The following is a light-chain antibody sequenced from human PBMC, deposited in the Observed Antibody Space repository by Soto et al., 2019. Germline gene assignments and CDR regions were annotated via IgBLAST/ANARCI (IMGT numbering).Light chain of an antibody. V-gene: IGKV1-33*01. J-gene: IGKJ4*01. CDR2: DGS. CDR3: QQYDNFPVS. CDR1: QDINHY. Sequence: DIQMTQSPSSLSASVGDRVTITCQASQDINHYLNWYQQRPGKAPKSLIYDGSNLETGVPSRFSGSGAGTMFSLTIDNLQPEDVATYYYQQYDNFPVSFGGGTKLEIK.